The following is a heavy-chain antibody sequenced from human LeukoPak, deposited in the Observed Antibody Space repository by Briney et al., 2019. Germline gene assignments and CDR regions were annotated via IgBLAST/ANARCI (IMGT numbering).Heavy chain of an antibody. J-gene: IGHJ4*02. CDR2: IRQDGGEK. V-gene: IGHV3-7*01. CDR3: ARDLGWYELDY. CDR1: GFTLSSYW. Sequence: SGGSLRLSCTASGFTLSSYWMGWVRQAPGKGLEWVATIRQDGGEKYYVGSVEGRLTISRDNAQNSLYLQMNSLRVEDTAVYYCARDLGWYELDYWGQGTLVTVSS. D-gene: IGHD6-19*01.